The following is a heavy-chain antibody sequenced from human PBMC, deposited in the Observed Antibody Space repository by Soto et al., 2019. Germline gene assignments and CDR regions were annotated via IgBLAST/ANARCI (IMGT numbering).Heavy chain of an antibody. J-gene: IGHJ6*02. CDR1: GYSFTSYW. D-gene: IGHD2-2*01. CDR2: IYPGDSDT. V-gene: IGHV5-51*01. CDR3: AVNLPSETYYYYGMDV. Sequence: GESLKISCKGSGYSFTSYWIGWVRQMPGKGLEWMGIIYPGDSDTRYSPSFQGQVTISADKSISTAYLQWSSLKASDTAMYYCAVNLPSETYYYYGMDVWGQGTTVTVSS.